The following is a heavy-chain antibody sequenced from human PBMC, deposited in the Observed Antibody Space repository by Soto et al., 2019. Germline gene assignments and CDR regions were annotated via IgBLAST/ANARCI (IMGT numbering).Heavy chain of an antibody. Sequence: PGGSLRLSCAASGFTFSNAWMNWVRQAPGKGQERVGRIKSKTDGGTTDYAAPVKGRFTISRDDSKNTLYLQMNSLKTEDTAVYYCTTDFIKLERYITDYWGQGTLVTVSS. CDR1: GFTFSNAW. V-gene: IGHV3-15*07. J-gene: IGHJ4*02. CDR3: TTDFIKLERYITDY. D-gene: IGHD1-1*01. CDR2: IKSKTDGGTT.